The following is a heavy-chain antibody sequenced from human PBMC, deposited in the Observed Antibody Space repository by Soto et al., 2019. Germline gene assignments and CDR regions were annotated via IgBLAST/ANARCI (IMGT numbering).Heavy chain of an antibody. CDR1: GFTFSDYF. Sequence: HVQLGESGGGLVKPGGSLRLSCAASGFTFSDYFMTWIRQAPGKGLEWVSYISSRGDTTYYADSVKGRFTMSRDRAKNSVYLQMNSLRAEDTAVYYCARDDRTYDHWGQGTLVTVS. CDR2: ISSRGDTT. J-gene: IGHJ5*02. CDR3: ARDDRTYDH. V-gene: IGHV3-11*01.